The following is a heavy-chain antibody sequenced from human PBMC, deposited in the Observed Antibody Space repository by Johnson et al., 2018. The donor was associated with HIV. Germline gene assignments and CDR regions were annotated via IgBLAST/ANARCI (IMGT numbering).Heavy chain of an antibody. CDR3: AKDRGSYYDAFDI. Sequence: MLLVESGGGLVQPGGSMRLSCAASGFTFSNYAMSWVRQAPGKGLEWVSVIYSGGSTYYADSVKGRCTISRDNSKNTLYLQMNSLRAEDTAVYYCAKDRGSYYDAFDIWGQGTMVTVSS. V-gene: IGHV3-23*03. CDR2: IYSGGST. J-gene: IGHJ3*02. CDR1: GFTFSNYA. D-gene: IGHD3-10*01.